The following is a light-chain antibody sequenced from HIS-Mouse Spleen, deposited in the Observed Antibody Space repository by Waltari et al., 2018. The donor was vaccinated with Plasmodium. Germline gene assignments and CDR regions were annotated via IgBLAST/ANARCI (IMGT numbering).Light chain of an antibody. CDR2: KDS. V-gene: IGLV3-25*03. CDR3: QSADSSGTYV. J-gene: IGLJ1*01. Sequence: SYELTQPPSVSVSPGQTARIPCSGDALPKQYAYWYQQKPGQAPVLVIYKDSERPSRIPERFSGSSSGTTVTLTISGVQAEDEADYYCQSADSSGTYVFGTGTKVTVL. CDR1: ALPKQY.